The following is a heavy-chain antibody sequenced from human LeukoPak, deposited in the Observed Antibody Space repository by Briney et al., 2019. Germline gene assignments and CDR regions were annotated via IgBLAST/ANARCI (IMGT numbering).Heavy chain of an antibody. J-gene: IGHJ4*02. Sequence: ASVKVSCKASGYTFTSYGIGWVRQAPGQGLEWMGWISAYNGNTNYAQKLQGRVTMTTDTSTSTAYMELRSLRSDDTAVYYCARDLAVAGRGDFDYWGQGTLVTVSS. V-gene: IGHV1-18*01. D-gene: IGHD6-19*01. CDR1: GYTFTSYG. CDR3: ARDLAVAGRGDFDY. CDR2: ISAYNGNT.